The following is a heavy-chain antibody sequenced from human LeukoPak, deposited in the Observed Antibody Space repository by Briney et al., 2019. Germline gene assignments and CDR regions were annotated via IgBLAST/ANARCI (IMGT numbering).Heavy chain of an antibody. V-gene: IGHV3-53*01. CDR2: IYSGTNT. CDR3: ARVASGTLDY. CDR1: GFTVSSNY. Sequence: GGSLRLSCAVSGFTVSSNYMSWVRQAPGKGLEWVSVIYSGTNTYYADSAKGRLIISRDNPKNMLYLQMNSLRAEDTAVYYCARVASGTLDYWGQGTLVTVSS. D-gene: IGHD6-25*01. J-gene: IGHJ4*02.